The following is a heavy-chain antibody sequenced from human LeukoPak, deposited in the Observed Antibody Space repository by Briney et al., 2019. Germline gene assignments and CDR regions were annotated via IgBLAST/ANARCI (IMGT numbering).Heavy chain of an antibody. CDR2: INSDGSST. CDR1: GFTFTSHW. D-gene: IGHD3-10*01. V-gene: IGHV3-74*01. Sequence: GGSLRLSCAASGFTFTSHWMHWVRQAPGKGLVWVSRINSDGSSTNYADSVKGRFTISRDNAKNSLYLQMNSLRAEDTAVYYCARDVNPFYTSGRQSDLDAFDIWGQGTMVTVSS. J-gene: IGHJ3*02. CDR3: ARDVNPFYTSGRQSDLDAFDI.